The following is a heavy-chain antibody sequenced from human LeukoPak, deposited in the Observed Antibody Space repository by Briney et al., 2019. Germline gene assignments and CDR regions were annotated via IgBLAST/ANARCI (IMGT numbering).Heavy chain of an antibody. J-gene: IGHJ4*02. CDR1: GFTFSSYA. CDR2: ISGSGGST. CDR3: AKDQGGITMIVVVPRYYFDY. D-gene: IGHD3-22*01. V-gene: IGHV3-23*01. Sequence: GGSLRLSCAASGFTFSSYAMSWVRQAPGKGLEWVSAISGSGGSTYYADSVKGRFTISRDNSKNTLYLQMNSLRAEDTAVYYCAKDQGGITMIVVVPRYYFDYWGQGTLVTVSS.